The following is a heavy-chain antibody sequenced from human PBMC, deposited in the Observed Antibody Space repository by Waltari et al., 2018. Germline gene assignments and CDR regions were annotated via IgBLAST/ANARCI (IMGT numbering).Heavy chain of an antibody. J-gene: IGHJ4*02. CDR3: ARGWEDFWSGYFPH. V-gene: IGHV1-18*01. CDR1: DYTFTSYG. CDR2: ISAYNGNT. D-gene: IGHD3-3*01. Sequence: QVQLVQSGAEVKKPGASVKVSCKASDYTFTSYGISWMRKAPGQGLAWMGWISAYNGNTNYAQKLKGRVTMTTDTSTSTAYMELRSLRSDDTAVYYCARGWEDFWSGYFPHWGQGTLVTVSS.